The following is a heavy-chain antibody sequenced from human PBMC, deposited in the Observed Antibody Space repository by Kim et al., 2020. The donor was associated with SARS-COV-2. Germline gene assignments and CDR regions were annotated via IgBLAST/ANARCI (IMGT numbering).Heavy chain of an antibody. J-gene: IGHJ6*02. CDR2: INSDGSST. V-gene: IGHV3-74*01. D-gene: IGHD1-26*01. CDR1: GFNFSNYW. CDR3: ARDYNIVGATRCYYGMDV. Sequence: GGSLRLSCAASGFNFSNYWMHWVRQAPGKGLVWVSLINSDGSSTSHADSVKGRFTISRDNAKNTLYLQMNSLRAEDTAVYYCARDYNIVGATRCYYGMDVWGQGTTVTVSS.